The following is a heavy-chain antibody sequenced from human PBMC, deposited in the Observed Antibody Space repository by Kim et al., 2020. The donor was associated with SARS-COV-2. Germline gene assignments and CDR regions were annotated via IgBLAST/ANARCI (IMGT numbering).Heavy chain of an antibody. Sequence: GGSLRLSCAASGFSVSSDYMSWVRQAPGKGLEWVSVIYADSSTHYADSVKGRFTISRDNSKNTLYLQMNSLTVDDTALYYCARGGGAFCGGDCQRTFDYWGQGTLVTVSS. CDR2: IYADSST. CDR1: GFSVSSDY. CDR3: ARGGGAFCGGDCQRTFDY. J-gene: IGHJ4*02. V-gene: IGHV3-66*01. D-gene: IGHD2-21*02.